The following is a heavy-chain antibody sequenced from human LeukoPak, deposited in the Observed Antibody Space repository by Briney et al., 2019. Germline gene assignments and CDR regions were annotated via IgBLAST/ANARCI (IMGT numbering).Heavy chain of an antibody. CDR3: ANFHCSGTSCHLSGYFQH. CDR1: GFTFSSYA. Sequence: PGGSLRLSCAASGFTFSSYAMSWVRQAPGKGLDWVSAISVSAGSTYYADSVKGRFTISRDYSKNTLYLQMNSLRAEDTAVYYCANFHCSGTSCHLSGYFQHWGQGTLVTVSS. V-gene: IGHV3-23*01. D-gene: IGHD2-2*01. J-gene: IGHJ1*01. CDR2: ISVSAGST.